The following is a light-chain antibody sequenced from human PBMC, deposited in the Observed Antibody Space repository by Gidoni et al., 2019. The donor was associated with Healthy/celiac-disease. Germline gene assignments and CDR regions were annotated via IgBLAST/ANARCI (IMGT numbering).Light chain of an antibody. Sequence: EFVLTRSPGTLSSSPGERATLSCRASQSVSSCYLAWYQQKPGQAPRLLIYGASSRATGIPDRFSSSGSGTDFTLTISRLVPEDFAVYYCRQYGSSPKTFGQGTKVEIK. J-gene: IGKJ1*01. V-gene: IGKV3-20*01. CDR2: GAS. CDR3: RQYGSSPKT. CDR1: QSVSSCY.